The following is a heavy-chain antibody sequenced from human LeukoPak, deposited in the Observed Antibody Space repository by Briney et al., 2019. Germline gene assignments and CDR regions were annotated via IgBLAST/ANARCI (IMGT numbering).Heavy chain of an antibody. V-gene: IGHV3-33*06. CDR3: AKDGNWNHGFDP. D-gene: IGHD1-14*01. CDR2: IWYDGSIK. Sequence: QPGRSLRLSCAASGFTFSNYGMHWVRQAPGKGLEWVAVIWYDGSIKFYADSVKGRFTISRDNSKNTLYLQMNSLRAEDTALYYCAKDGNWNHGFDPWGQGTPVTVSS. CDR1: GFTFSNYG. J-gene: IGHJ5*02.